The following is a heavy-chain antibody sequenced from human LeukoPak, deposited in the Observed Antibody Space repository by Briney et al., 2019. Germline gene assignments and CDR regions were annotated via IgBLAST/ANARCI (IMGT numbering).Heavy chain of an antibody. CDR1: GFTFSSYA. CDR3: AAGEFFDY. Sequence: GSLRLSCAASGFTFSSYAMHGVRQAPGKGLEGGAVLSYDGTSKYYADSVKGRFTISRDNSKNTLYLQMNSLRAEDTAVYYCAAGEFFDYWGQGTLVTVSS. V-gene: IGHV3-30-3*01. J-gene: IGHJ4*02. D-gene: IGHD3-10*01. CDR2: LSYDGTSK.